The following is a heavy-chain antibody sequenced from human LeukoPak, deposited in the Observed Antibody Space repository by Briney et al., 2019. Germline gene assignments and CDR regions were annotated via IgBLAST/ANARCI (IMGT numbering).Heavy chain of an antibody. CDR3: ATGYSSSWYPHYLDY. Sequence: GRSLRLSCATSGFTFSSYGMHWVRQAPGKGLEWVAVISYDGSNKYSADSVKGRFTISRDNSKNTLYLQMNSLRAEDTAVYYWATGYSSSWYPHYLDYWGQGTLVTVS. J-gene: IGHJ4*02. D-gene: IGHD6-13*01. CDR2: ISYDGSNK. CDR1: GFTFSSYG. V-gene: IGHV3-30*03.